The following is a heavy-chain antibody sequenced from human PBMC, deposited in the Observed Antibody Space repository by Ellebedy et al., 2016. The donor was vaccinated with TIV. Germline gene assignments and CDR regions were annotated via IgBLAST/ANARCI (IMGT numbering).Heavy chain of an antibody. Sequence: GESLKISCAASGFTFSSYAMSWVRQAPGKGLEWVSAISGSGGSTYYADSVKGRFTISRDNSKNTLYLQMNSLRAEDKAVYYCASSRGGDFPYYFDYWGQGTLVTVSS. CDR3: ASSRGGDFPYYFDY. CDR1: GFTFSSYA. D-gene: IGHD2-21*02. V-gene: IGHV3-23*01. CDR2: ISGSGGST. J-gene: IGHJ4*02.